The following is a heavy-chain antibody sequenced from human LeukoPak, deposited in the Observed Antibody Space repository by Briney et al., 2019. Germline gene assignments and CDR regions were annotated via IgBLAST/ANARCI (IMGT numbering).Heavy chain of an antibody. CDR1: DDSISRSSYY. Sequence: SETLSLTCSVSDDSISRSSYYWGWIRQPPGKGLEWIGTFYYSGFTNYNPSLKNRVTISVDTSKNQFSLKLSSVTAEDTAVYYCARPGGLVEYFQHWGQGTLVAVSS. CDR3: ARPGGLVEYFQH. J-gene: IGHJ1*01. V-gene: IGHV4-39*01. CDR2: FYYSGFT. D-gene: IGHD3/OR15-3a*01.